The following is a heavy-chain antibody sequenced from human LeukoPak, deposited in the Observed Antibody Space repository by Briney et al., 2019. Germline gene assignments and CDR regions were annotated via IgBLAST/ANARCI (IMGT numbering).Heavy chain of an antibody. CDR3: ARFWSGFDF. D-gene: IGHD3-3*01. CDR1: GGSINNYK. V-gene: IGHV4-59*01. J-gene: IGHJ4*02. CDR2: IYHSGTT. Sequence: SETLSLTCTVSGGSINNYKWTWVRRPPGKGLEWIGYIYHSGTTNYNPPLSSRVTISVDTSKNQSSLRLTSVTAADTAIYYCARFWSGFDFWGQGALVTVSS.